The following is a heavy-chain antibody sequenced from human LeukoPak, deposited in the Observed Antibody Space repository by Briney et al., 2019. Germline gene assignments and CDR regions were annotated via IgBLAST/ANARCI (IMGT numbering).Heavy chain of an antibody. CDR3: ARDLSVGAKPDLGFDY. J-gene: IGHJ4*02. D-gene: IGHD1-26*01. CDR1: GFTFSSYW. V-gene: IGHV3-7*01. CDR2: IKQDGSEK. Sequence: GGSLRLSCAVSGFTFSSYWMSWVRQAPGKGLEWVANIKQDGSEKYYVDSVKGRFTISRDNAKNSLYLQMNSLRAEDTAVYYCARDLSVGAKPDLGFDYWGQGSLVTVSS.